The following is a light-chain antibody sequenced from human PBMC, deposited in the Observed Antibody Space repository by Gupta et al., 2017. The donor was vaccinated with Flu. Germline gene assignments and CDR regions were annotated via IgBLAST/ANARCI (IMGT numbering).Light chain of an antibody. V-gene: IGLV2-14*01. J-gene: IGLJ3*02. CDR3: SSYTSSSTKV. Sequence: QSALTQPASVSGSPGQSITISRTVTSSDVGGYNYVSWYQQHPGKAPKLMIYEVSNRPSGVSNRFSGSKSGNTASLTISGLQDEDEDDYYCSSYTSSSTKVFGGGTKLTVL. CDR2: EVS. CDR1: SSDVGGYNY.